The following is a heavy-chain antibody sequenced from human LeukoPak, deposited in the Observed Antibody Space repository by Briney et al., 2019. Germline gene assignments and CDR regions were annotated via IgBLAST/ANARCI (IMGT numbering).Heavy chain of an antibody. J-gene: IGHJ5*02. Sequence: GGSLRLSCAASGFTFSDYGMNWVRQAPGKGLEWVSYISSSPINIYYADSVRGRFTISRDNAKNSVFLQMNSLRAEDTAVYYCARGSADDDDKWIDPGGQGTLVTVSS. CDR2: ISSSPINI. V-gene: IGHV3-48*03. CDR3: ARGSADDDDKWIDP. CDR1: GFTFSDYG. D-gene: IGHD1-1*01.